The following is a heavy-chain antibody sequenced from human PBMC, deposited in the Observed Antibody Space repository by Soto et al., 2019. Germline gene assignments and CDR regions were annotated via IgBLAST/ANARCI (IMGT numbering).Heavy chain of an antibody. D-gene: IGHD3-3*01. CDR3: ARGPKVGWSGYYSYFDY. V-gene: IGHV4-34*01. CDR2: INHSGST. Sequence: SETLSLTCAVYGGSFSGYYWSWIRQPPGKGLEWIGEINHSGSTNYNPSLKSRVTISVDTSKNQFSLKLSSVTAADTAVYCCARGPKVGWSGYYSYFDYWGQGTLVTVSS. J-gene: IGHJ4*02. CDR1: GGSFSGYY.